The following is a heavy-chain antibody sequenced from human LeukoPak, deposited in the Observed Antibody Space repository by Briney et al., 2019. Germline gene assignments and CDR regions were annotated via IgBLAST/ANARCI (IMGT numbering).Heavy chain of an antibody. CDR3: ARDRGTWNDDGFDY. V-gene: IGHV4-61*02. CDR1: GDSISSGDYY. J-gene: IGHJ4*02. D-gene: IGHD1-1*01. CDR2: ISSSGST. Sequence: SQTLSLTCTVSGDSISSGDYYWSWIRQPAGKGLEWIGRISSSGSTNYNPSLKSRVTMSVDTSKNQFSLKLSSVTAADTAVYYCARDRGTWNDDGFDYWGQGTLVTVSS.